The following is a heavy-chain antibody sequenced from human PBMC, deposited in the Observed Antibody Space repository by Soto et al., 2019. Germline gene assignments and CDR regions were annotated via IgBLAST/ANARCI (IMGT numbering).Heavy chain of an antibody. Sequence: PGESLKISCKGSGYDFINKWIAWVRQRPGQGLEWVGRIDPSDSYCDYSPSFEGHVTFSIDKSITTAYLHWSSLKASDSAIYYCARVVGGSVWLDPWGQGTLVTVSS. CDR2: IDPSDSYC. J-gene: IGHJ5*02. D-gene: IGHD1-26*01. CDR1: GYDFINKW. V-gene: IGHV5-10-1*01. CDR3: ARVVGGSVWLDP.